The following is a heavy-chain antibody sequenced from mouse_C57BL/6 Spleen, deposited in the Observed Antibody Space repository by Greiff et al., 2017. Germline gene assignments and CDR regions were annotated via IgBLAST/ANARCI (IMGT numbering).Heavy chain of an antibody. V-gene: IGHV1-50*01. CDR3: ARMEVTTVVATGGDY. CDR2: IDPSDSYT. D-gene: IGHD1-1*01. Sequence: VQLQQPGAELVKPGASVKLSCKASGYTFTSYWMQWVKQRPGQGLEWIGEIDPSDSYTNYNQKFKGKATLTVDTSSSTAYMQLSSLTSEDSAVYYCARMEVTTVVATGGDYWGQGTTLTVSS. CDR1: GYTFTSYW. J-gene: IGHJ2*01.